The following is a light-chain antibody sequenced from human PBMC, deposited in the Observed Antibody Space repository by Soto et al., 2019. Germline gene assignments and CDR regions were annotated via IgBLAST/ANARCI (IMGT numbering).Light chain of an antibody. Sequence: EIVMTQSPATLSVSPGERATLSCRASQSVSSNLAWYQQKPGQDPRLLIYGASTRATGIPARFSGSGFGTEFTLTNSSPQSEDLAVYYCQQYNSWPPLTFGGGTKVEIK. CDR3: QQYNSWPPLT. V-gene: IGKV3-15*01. CDR2: GAS. J-gene: IGKJ4*01. CDR1: QSVSSN.